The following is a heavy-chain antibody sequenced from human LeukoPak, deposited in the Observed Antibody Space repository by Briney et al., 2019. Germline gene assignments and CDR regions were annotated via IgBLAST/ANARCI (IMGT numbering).Heavy chain of an antibody. D-gene: IGHD2-2*01. CDR2: INPNSGGT. J-gene: IGHJ6*03. CDR3: ARADSVPAGDYHYWYMDV. CDR1: GYTFTGQY. Sequence: ASVKVSCKASGYTFTGQYMHWVRQAPGQGLEWMGWINPNSGGTNYAQKFQGRVTMTRDTSISTVYTELSSLRSDDTAVYYCARADSVPAGDYHYWYMDVWGKGTTVTVSS. V-gene: IGHV1-2*02.